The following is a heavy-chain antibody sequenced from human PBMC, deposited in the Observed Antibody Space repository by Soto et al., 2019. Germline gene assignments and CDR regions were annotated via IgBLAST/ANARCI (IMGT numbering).Heavy chain of an antibody. CDR2: ISTYSGNT. D-gene: IGHD4-17*01. CDR3: ARDDYGDYGY. J-gene: IGHJ4*02. V-gene: IGHV1-18*01. CDR1: GYSFANYG. Sequence: QVQMVQSGAEMKKPGASVKVSCKASGYSFANYGISWVRQAPGQGLEWMGWISTYSGNTNYAQKLLGRVTMTTDTCTSTAYMDLRSLTSDDTAVYYCARDDYGDYGYWGQGTQVTVSS.